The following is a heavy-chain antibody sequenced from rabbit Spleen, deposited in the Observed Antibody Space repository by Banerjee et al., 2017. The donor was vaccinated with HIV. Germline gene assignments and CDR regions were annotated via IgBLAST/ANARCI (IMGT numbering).Heavy chain of an antibody. CDR3: ARDTGSSFSSYGMDL. D-gene: IGHD8-1*01. CDR1: GFSFSNKAV. CDR2: INTYTDKG. V-gene: IGHV1S45*01. Sequence: QEQLVESGGGLVQPEGSLKLSCTASGFSFSNKAVMCWVRQAPGKGLEWIACINTYTDKGVYATWAKGRFTISRTSSTTVTLQMTSLTAADTATYFCARDTGSSFSSYGMDLWGPGTLVTVS. J-gene: IGHJ6*01.